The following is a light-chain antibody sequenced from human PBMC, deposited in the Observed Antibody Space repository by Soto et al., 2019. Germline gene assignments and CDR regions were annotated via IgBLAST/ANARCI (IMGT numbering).Light chain of an antibody. J-gene: IGKJ1*01. CDR1: QSISNW. V-gene: IGKV1-5*03. CDR3: QQYHPWWT. Sequence: DIQMTQSPSTLSASVGDRVTITCRASQSISNWLAWYQQTPGKAPKLLMYRTSILKSGDPPRFSGSGSGTEFTLTISSLQPDDFATYYCQQYHPWWTFSQGTRLEIK. CDR2: RTS.